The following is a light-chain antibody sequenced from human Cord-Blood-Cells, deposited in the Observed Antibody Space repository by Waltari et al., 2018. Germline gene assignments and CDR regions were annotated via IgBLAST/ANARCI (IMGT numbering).Light chain of an antibody. CDR3: QQYDNLHT. V-gene: IGKV1-33*01. J-gene: IGKJ2*01. Sequence: DIQMTQSPSSLSASVGDRVTITCQASQDISNYLNWYQQKPGKAPKLLIYDASNLETGVPSRFSGSGSGTDFTFPISSLQPEDIATYYCQQYDNLHTFGQGTKLEIK. CDR2: DAS. CDR1: QDISNY.